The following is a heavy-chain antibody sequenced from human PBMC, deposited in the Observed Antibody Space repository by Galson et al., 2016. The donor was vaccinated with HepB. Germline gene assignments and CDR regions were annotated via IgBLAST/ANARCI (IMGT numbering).Heavy chain of an antibody. J-gene: IGHJ1*01. CDR1: GYTFSSFA. D-gene: IGHD3-22*01. Sequence: SVKVSCKASGYTFSSFAMNWVRQAPGQGPEWMGWINTNTGNPTYAQGFTGRFVFSLDTSVSTAYLQISSLKAEDTAVYYCARVLHHYYDRSGFRGSEYFQHWGQGTLVTVSS. CDR2: INTNTGNP. CDR3: ARVLHHYYDRSGFRGSEYFQH. V-gene: IGHV7-4-1*02.